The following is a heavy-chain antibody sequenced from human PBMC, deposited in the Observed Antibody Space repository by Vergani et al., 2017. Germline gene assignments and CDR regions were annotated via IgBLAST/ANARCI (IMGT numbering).Heavy chain of an antibody. CDR3: ARGASYFDSGGYADT. Sequence: QVQLVQSGAEVKKPGASVKVSCKTSGYSFTDYYFHWVRQAPGQGLEWMGIINPSGGSTSYAQKFQGRVTMTRDTSTSTVYMELSSLRSEDTAVYYCARGASYFDSGGYADTWGQGTLVTVS. D-gene: IGHD3-22*01. CDR1: GYSFTDYY. CDR2: INPSGGST. V-gene: IGHV1-46*01. J-gene: IGHJ5*02.